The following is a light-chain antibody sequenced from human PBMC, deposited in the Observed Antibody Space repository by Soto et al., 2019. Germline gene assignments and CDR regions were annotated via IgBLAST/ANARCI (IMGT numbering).Light chain of an antibody. CDR2: GAS. J-gene: IGKJ5*01. V-gene: IGKV3-11*01. CDR3: HQRQYWPPIT. CDR1: QSVSSN. Sequence: EIVITQSPATLSLSPGQRATLSCXXSQSVSSNLAWYQQKPGQAPRLILYGASNRATGIPARFSGSGSGTDFTLTISSLEPEDFAVYYCHQRQYWPPITFGQGTRLEIK.